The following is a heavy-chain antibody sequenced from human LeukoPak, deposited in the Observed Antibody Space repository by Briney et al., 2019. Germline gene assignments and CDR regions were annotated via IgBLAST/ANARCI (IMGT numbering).Heavy chain of an antibody. CDR1: GGSISSGGYS. D-gene: IGHD3-10*01. V-gene: IGHV4-30-2*01. CDR3: ARGRYYGSGSYYNPYYFDY. Sequence: SQTLSLTCAVSGGSISSGGYSWSWIXQPLGKGLEWIGYIXHSGSTYYNPSLKSRVTISVDRSKNQFSLKLSSVTAADTAVYYCARGRYYGSGSYYNPYYFDYWGQGTLVTVSS. J-gene: IGHJ4*02. CDR2: IXHSGST.